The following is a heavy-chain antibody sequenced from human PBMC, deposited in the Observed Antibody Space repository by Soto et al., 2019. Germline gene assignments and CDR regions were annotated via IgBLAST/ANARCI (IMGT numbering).Heavy chain of an antibody. CDR3: AKSYCSTNNCLENFYYYGMDV. V-gene: IGHV1-69*06. J-gene: IGHJ6*02. CDR1: GGTLRNFA. D-gene: IGHD2-2*01. CDR2: IIFIFDTR. Sequence: QLQLAQSGAQVREPGSSVRVSCKASGGTLRNFAVSWVRQAPGQGLEWMGGIIFIFDTRNYAEKFQGRVTIAADISSKSAYMELSGLRSDDTAVYYCAKSYCSTNNCLENFYYYGMDVWGQGTTVTV.